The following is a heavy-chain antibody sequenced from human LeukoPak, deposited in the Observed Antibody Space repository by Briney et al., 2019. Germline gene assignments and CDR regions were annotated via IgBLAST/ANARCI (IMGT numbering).Heavy chain of an antibody. CDR1: GFTFRDYW. CDR3: ARDGTSIVGSLDY. J-gene: IGHJ4*02. V-gene: IGHV3-7*05. D-gene: IGHD1-26*01. CDR2: IKQDGSEK. Sequence: PGGSLRLSCAASGFTFRDYWMNWVRQAPGKGLEWVASIKQDGSEKYYVDSVKGRFTISRDNAKNSLYLQMNSLRAEGTAVYYCARDGTSIVGSLDYWGQGTLVTVSS.